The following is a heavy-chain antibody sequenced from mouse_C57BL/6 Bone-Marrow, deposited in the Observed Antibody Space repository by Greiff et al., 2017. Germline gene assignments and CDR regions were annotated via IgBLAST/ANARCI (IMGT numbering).Heavy chain of an antibody. CDR2: INPSTGDT. CDR1: GYSFTGYY. Sequence: EVQRVESGPELVKPGASVKISCKASGYSFTGYYMNWVKQSPEKSLEWIGEINPSTGDTTYNQKFKAKATLTVDKSSSTAYMQLKSLTSQDSAVYYCARRGRPYWYFDVWGTGTTVTVSS. J-gene: IGHJ1*03. V-gene: IGHV1-42*01. CDR3: ARRGRPYWYFDV.